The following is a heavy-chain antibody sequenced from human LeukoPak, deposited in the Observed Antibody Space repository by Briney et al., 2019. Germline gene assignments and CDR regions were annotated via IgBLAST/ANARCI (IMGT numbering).Heavy chain of an antibody. CDR1: GYSFTSYW. CDR3: ARHQGHYGDYIYFDY. J-gene: IGHJ4*02. D-gene: IGHD4-17*01. Sequence: GESLRISCKGSGYSFTSYWIGWVRQMPGKGLEWMGTIYPGDSDTRYSPSFQGQVTISADKSISTAYLQWSSLKASDTAMYYCARHQGHYGDYIYFDYWGQGTLVTVSS. V-gene: IGHV5-51*01. CDR2: IYPGDSDT.